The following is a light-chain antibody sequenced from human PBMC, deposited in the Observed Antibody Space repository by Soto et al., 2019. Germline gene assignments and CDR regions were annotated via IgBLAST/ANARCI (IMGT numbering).Light chain of an antibody. CDR3: YSYAGTYTFV. V-gene: IGLV2-11*01. Sequence: QSALTQPRSVSGSPGQSATISCTGTANDVGGHNYVSWYQQHPGEAPKLLIYDVTERPSGVPDRFSGSKSGNTASLTISGLQTEDEADYYRYSYAGTYTFVFGTGTKVTVL. CDR2: DVT. CDR1: ANDVGGHNY. J-gene: IGLJ1*01.